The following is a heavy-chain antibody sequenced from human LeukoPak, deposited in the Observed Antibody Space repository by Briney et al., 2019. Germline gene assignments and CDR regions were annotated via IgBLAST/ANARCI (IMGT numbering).Heavy chain of an antibody. CDR2: ISSNGGST. D-gene: IGHD6-19*01. CDR3: AKDARRTNGWYYFDY. CDR1: GFTFSSYW. J-gene: IGHJ4*02. Sequence: GGSLRLSCAASGFTFSSYWMHWVRQAPGEGLEYVSAISSNGGSTYYADSVKGRFTISRDNSKKTLFLQLNSLRAEDTAVYYSAKDARRTNGWYYFDYWGQGALVTVSS. V-gene: IGHV3-64*04.